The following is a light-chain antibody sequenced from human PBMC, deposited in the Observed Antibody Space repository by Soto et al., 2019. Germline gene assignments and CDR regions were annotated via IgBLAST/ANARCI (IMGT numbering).Light chain of an antibody. CDR2: QDT. CDR1: NLGHKF. CDR3: QAWDSSTNAV. V-gene: IGLV3-1*01. J-gene: IGLJ2*01. Sequence: SYELTQPPSVSVSPGQTASITCSGDNLGHKFACWYQQKPGQSPVLVIYQDTKRPSGIPERFSGSNSGNTATLTISGTQAMDEADYYCQAWDSSTNAVFGGGTQLTVL.